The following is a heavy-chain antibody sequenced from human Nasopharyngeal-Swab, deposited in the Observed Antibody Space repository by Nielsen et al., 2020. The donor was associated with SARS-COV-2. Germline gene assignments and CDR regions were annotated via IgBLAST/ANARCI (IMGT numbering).Heavy chain of an antibody. CDR2: INAGNGNT. V-gene: IGHV1-3*01. D-gene: IGHD3-10*01. J-gene: IGHJ4*02. CDR3: ARDRRGVLALGY. Sequence: WVRQAPGQRFEWMGWINAGNGNTKYSQKFQGRVTITRDTSASTAYMELSSLRSEDTAVYYCARDRRGVLALGYWGQGTLVTVSS.